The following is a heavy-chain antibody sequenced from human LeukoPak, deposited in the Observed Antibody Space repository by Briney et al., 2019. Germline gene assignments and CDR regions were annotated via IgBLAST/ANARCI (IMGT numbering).Heavy chain of an antibody. J-gene: IGHJ4*02. V-gene: IGHV3-23*01. Sequence: PGGSLRLSCAASGYTFSSYAMSWVRQAPGKGLECISGFSGSGSSTYYADSVKGRFTISRDNSKNTLYLQMNSLRAEDTAVYYCARDRRGLLDYWGQGTLVTVSS. CDR2: FSGSGSST. CDR3: ARDRRGLLDY. D-gene: IGHD5-18*01. CDR1: GYTFSSYA.